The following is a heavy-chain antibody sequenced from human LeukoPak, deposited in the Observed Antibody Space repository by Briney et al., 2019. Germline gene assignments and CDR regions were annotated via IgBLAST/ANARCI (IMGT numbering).Heavy chain of an antibody. D-gene: IGHD5-12*01. V-gene: IGHV1-46*01. CDR3: ARDSGHSGYHYAFDI. Sequence: EASVKVSCKASGYTYINYCMHWERQAPGQGLEWMEIISPSGGSTNYAQKFQGRVTMTRDTSTNTVYMELSSLRSEDTAVYYCARDSGHSGYHYAFDIWGQGTTVTVSS. CDR2: ISPSGGST. CDR1: GYTYINYC. J-gene: IGHJ3*02.